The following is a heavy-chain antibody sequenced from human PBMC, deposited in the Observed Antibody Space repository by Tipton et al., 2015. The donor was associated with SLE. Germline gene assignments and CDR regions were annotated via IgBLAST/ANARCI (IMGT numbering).Heavy chain of an antibody. CDR1: GFTFSYYT. CDR2: ISSNGGST. V-gene: IGHV3-64D*09. D-gene: IGHD4-17*01. CDR3: MKESATVRPY. Sequence: SLRLSCSASGFTFSYYTIHWVRQAPGKGLEYVSAISSNGGSTYYADSVKGRFTTSRDNSKNTLYLQMSSLRAEDTAVYYCMKESATVRPYWGQGTLVTVSS. J-gene: IGHJ4*02.